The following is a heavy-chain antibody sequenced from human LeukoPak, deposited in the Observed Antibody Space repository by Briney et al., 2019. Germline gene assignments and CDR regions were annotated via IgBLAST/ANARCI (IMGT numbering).Heavy chain of an antibody. CDR3: AKDKEIYDILTGYYAH. CDR1: GFTFSSYG. D-gene: IGHD3-9*01. V-gene: IGHV3-30*18. J-gene: IGHJ4*02. Sequence: PGGSLRLSCAASGFTFSSYGMHWVRQAPGKGLEWVAVISYDGSNKYYADSVKGRFTISRDNSKNTLYLQMNSLRAEDTAVYYCAKDKEIYDILTGYYAHWGQGTLVTVSS. CDR2: ISYDGSNK.